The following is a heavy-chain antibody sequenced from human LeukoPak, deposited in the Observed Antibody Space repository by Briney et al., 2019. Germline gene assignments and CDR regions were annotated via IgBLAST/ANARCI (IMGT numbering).Heavy chain of an antibody. CDR1: GYTFTGYH. V-gene: IGHV1-2*06. J-gene: IGHJ4*02. Sequence: AASVKVSCKASGYTFTGYHMHWVRQAPGQGLEWMGRINPNSGDTNYAQNFQGRVTMTRDTSISIAYMELSRLRSDDTAVYYCARDYCSSTSCLFDYWGQGTLVTVSS. D-gene: IGHD2-2*01. CDR2: INPNSGDT. CDR3: ARDYCSSTSCLFDY.